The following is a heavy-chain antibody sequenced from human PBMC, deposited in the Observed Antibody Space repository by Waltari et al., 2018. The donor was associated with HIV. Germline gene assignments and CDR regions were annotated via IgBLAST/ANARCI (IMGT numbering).Heavy chain of an antibody. J-gene: IGHJ3*02. V-gene: IGHV3-48*04. CDR1: GFTFSRYS. Sequence: EVQLVESGGGLVQPGGSLRLSCAASGFTFSRYSMTWVRQAPGKGLEWVSYISSSSSTIYYADSVKGRFTISRDNAKNSLYLQMNSLRAEDTAVYYCASLGGEAFDIWGQGTMVTVSS. CDR2: ISSSSSTI. CDR3: ASLGGEAFDI. D-gene: IGHD3-10*01.